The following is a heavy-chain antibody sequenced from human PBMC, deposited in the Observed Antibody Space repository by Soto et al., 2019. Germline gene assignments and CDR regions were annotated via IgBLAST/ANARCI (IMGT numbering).Heavy chain of an antibody. CDR2: TYYRSKWYN. V-gene: IGHV6-1*01. D-gene: IGHD5-12*01. CDR3: ARDRLGDGYNDY. Sequence: PSQTLSLTCAISGDSVSSNSAAWSWIRQSPSRGLEWLGRTYYRSKWYNNYAVSVKSRITIYPDTSKNQFSLQLNSVTPGDTAVYYCARDRLGDGYNDYWGQGTLVTVSS. J-gene: IGHJ4*02. CDR1: GDSVSSNSAA.